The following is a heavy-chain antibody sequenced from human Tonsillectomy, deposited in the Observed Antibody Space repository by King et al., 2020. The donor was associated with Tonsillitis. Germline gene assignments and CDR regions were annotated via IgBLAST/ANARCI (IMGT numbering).Heavy chain of an antibody. Sequence: QLQESGPGLLKPSGTLSLTCAVSGGSINSNWWSWVRQPPGKGLEWIGEIYHSGGTSYNPSLKSRVTISVDKSKNQFSLKLSSVTAADTAVYYCARSVSAAVHGFDCWGQGTLVTVSS. CDR3: ARSVSAAVHGFDC. CDR1: GGSINSNW. CDR2: IYHSGGT. J-gene: IGHJ4*02. V-gene: IGHV4-4*02. D-gene: IGHD6-13*01.